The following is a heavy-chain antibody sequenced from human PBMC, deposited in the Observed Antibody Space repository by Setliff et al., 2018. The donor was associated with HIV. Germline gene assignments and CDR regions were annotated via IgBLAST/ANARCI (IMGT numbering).Heavy chain of an antibody. V-gene: IGHV4-4*09. D-gene: IGHD2-21*02. CDR3: ARLSGDYYYFDY. CDR1: GGSISSYY. J-gene: IGHJ4*02. CDR2: IYTSGST. Sequence: PSETLSLTCTVSGGSISSYYWSWIRRPPGKGPEWIGYIYTSGSTNYNPSLKSRVTISLDTSKNQFSLKLTSVTAADTAVYYCARLSGDYYYFDYWGQGTRVTVSS.